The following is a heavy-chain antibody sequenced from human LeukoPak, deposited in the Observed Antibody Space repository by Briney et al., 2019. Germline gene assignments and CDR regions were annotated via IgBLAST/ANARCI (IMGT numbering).Heavy chain of an antibody. J-gene: IGHJ6*04. Sequence: GGSLRLSCAASGFTFSSYSMNWVRQAPGKGLEWVSSISSSSSYIYYADSVKDRFTISRDNAKNSLYLQMNSLRAEDTAVYYCARAGYYYGSGSYYYGMDVWGKGTAVTVSS. V-gene: IGHV3-21*01. CDR3: ARAGYYYGSGSYYYGMDV. CDR2: ISSSSSYI. CDR1: GFTFSSYS. D-gene: IGHD3-10*01.